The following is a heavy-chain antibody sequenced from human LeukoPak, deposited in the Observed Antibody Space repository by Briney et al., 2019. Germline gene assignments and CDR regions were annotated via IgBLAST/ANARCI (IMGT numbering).Heavy chain of an antibody. V-gene: IGHV1-18*01. CDR3: ARVYSYRSSKIGFDP. J-gene: IGHJ5*02. CDR2: ISAYNGNT. D-gene: IGHD5-18*01. CDR1: GYTFTSYG. Sequence: GASVKVSCKAPGYTFTSYGISWVRQAPGQGLEWMGWISAYNGNTNYAQKLQGRVTMTTDTSTSTAYMELRSLRSDDTAVYYCARVYSYRSSKIGFDPWGQGTLVTVSS.